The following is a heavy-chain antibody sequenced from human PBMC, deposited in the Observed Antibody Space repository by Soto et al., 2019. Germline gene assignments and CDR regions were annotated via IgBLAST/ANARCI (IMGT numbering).Heavy chain of an antibody. CDR1: GIEFSNYA. Sequence: PGGSLRLSCVASGIEFSNYAMSWVRQAPGKGLEWVSISSASGRSRYHADSVKGRFTISRDNSKTVLYLQMNSLRAEDTAAYYCAFKGTANPFYWGQGTLVTVSS. V-gene: IGHV3-23*01. CDR3: AFKGTANPFY. CDR2: SSASGRSR. J-gene: IGHJ4*02. D-gene: IGHD2-21*02.